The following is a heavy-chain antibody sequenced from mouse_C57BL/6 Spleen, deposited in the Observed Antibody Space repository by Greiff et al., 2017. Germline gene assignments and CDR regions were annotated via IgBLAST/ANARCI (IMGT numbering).Heavy chain of an antibody. J-gene: IGHJ3*01. CDR1: GYTFTSYW. CDR3: ASDDLAWFAY. CDR2: IHPNSGST. D-gene: IGHD2-3*01. Sequence: QVHVKQPGAELVKPGASVKLSCKASGYTFTSYWMHWVKQRPGQGLEWIGMIHPNSGSTNYNEKFKSKATLTVDKSSSTAYMQLSSLTSEDSAVYYCASDDLAWFAYWGQGTLVTVSA. V-gene: IGHV1-64*01.